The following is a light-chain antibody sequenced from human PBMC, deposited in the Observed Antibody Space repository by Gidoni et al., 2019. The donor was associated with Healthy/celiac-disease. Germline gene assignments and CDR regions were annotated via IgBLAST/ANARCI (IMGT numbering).Light chain of an antibody. Sequence: DIQMDQSPSSLSASVGDSVTITCRASQRISSYLNSYQQKPGTAPKLLIYAASSLQSGVPSRLSGSGSWTDFTLTISSLLPEDFVTYYCQQSYGTPPYTFGQGTKLEIK. V-gene: IGKV1-39*01. J-gene: IGKJ2*01. CDR2: AAS. CDR1: QRISSY. CDR3: QQSYGTPPYT.